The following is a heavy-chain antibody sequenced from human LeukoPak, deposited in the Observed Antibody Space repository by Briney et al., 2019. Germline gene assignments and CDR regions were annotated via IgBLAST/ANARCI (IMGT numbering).Heavy chain of an antibody. Sequence: PGRSLRLSCAASGFTFSDYAMHWVRQAPGKGLEWVAVISYNGSNKYYAESVKGRFTISRDNSKNTLYLQMNSLRAEDTAVYYCAREGATGGTFDYWGQGTLVTVSS. CDR3: AREGATGGTFDY. CDR2: ISYNGSNK. J-gene: IGHJ4*02. D-gene: IGHD2-15*01. CDR1: GFTFSDYA. V-gene: IGHV3-30-3*01.